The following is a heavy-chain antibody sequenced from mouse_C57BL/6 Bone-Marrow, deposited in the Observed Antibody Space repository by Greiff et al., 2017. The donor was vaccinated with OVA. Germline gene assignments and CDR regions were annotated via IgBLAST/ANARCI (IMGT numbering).Heavy chain of an antibody. CDR1: GYTFTNYW. Sequence: QVHVKQSGAELVRPGTSVKMSCKASGYTFTNYWIGWAKQRPGHGLEWIGDIYPGGGYTNYNEKFKGKATLTADKSSSTAYMQFSSLTSEDSAIYYCARKDGPYFDYWGQGTTLTVSS. V-gene: IGHV1-63*01. CDR2: IYPGGGYT. CDR3: ARKDGPYFDY. J-gene: IGHJ2*01. D-gene: IGHD1-1*01.